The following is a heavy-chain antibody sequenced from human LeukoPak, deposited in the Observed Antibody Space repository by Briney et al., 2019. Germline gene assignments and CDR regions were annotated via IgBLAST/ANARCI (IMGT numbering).Heavy chain of an antibody. V-gene: IGHV3-48*03. CDR1: GFTFRGHE. D-gene: IGHD4-17*01. J-gene: IGHJ4*02. CDR3: ATYLTMTLDY. CDR2: ISNSGSTI. Sequence: TGGSLRLSCAASGFTFRGHEMNWVGQAPGKGLEWISYISNSGSTIYYADSVKGRFTISRDNAKNSLYLQMNSLRAEDTAVYYCATYLTMTLDYWGQGTLVTVSS.